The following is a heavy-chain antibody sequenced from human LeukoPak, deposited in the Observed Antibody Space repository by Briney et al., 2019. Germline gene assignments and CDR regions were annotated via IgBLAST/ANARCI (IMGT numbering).Heavy chain of an antibody. J-gene: IGHJ6*03. CDR2: ISGSGSSS. D-gene: IGHD6-6*01. CDR1: GFTFSSYA. CDR3: AKDLADRPNFYYYYMDV. Sequence: GGSLRRSCAVSGFTFSSYAMSWVRQAPGKGLEWVSVISGSGSSSYYADSVKGRFTISRDNSNNTLNLQMNSLRAEDTAIYYCAKDLADRPNFYYYYMDVWGKGTTVTVSS. V-gene: IGHV3-23*01.